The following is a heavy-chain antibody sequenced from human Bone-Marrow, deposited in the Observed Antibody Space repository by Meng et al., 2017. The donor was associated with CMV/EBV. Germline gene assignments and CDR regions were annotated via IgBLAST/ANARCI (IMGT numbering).Heavy chain of an antibody. Sequence: SETLSLTCTVSGGSVSSGSYYWSWIRQPPGKGLEWIGYIYYSGSTNYTPSLKSRVTISVDTSKNQFSLKLSSVTAADTAVYYCARACCSSTSCSDYWGQGTLVTISS. V-gene: IGHV4-61*01. J-gene: IGHJ4*02. D-gene: IGHD2-2*01. CDR1: GGSVSSGSYY. CDR3: ARACCSSTSCSDY. CDR2: IYYSGST.